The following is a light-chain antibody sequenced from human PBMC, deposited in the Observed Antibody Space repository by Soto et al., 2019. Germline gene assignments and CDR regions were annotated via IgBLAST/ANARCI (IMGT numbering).Light chain of an antibody. CDR3: SSYTDRSTRI. J-gene: IGLJ1*01. Sequence: QSVLTQPASVSGSPGQSITISCTGTSSDVGGHNYVSWYQQHPGKAPKLLIFEVSNRPSGVSNRFSGSKSGNTASLTISGLQAEDEDDYYCSSYTDRSTRIFGTGTKV. CDR2: EVS. CDR1: SSDVGGHNY. V-gene: IGLV2-14*01.